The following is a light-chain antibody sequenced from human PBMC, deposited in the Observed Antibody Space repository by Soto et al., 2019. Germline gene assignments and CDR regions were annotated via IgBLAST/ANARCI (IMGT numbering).Light chain of an antibody. CDR1: HFISNF. CDR2: SAT. J-gene: IGKJ2*01. CDR3: QSCRNVPYI. Sequence: DIQMTQSPSSLSASAGDNVTITCRASHFISNFLAWYQLRPGKPPRLLIYSATTLHSGVPSRFRGSGVGTDFPLTISCLQPEDAGTYYCQSCRNVPYIFAQGTRV. V-gene: IGKV1-27*01.